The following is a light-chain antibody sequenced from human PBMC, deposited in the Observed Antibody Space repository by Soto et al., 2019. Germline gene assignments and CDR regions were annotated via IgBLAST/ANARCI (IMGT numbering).Light chain of an antibody. CDR1: SSDVGDYNY. CDR2: EVS. J-gene: IGLJ2*01. V-gene: IGLV2-14*01. CDR3: SSYISNSIVV. Sequence: QSALTQPASVSGCPGQSITISCTGTSSDVGDYNYVSWYQQHPGKAPKLMIYEVSHRLSGVSNRFSGSKSGYTASLTISGLQDEDEADYYCSSYISNSIVVFGGGTKLTVL.